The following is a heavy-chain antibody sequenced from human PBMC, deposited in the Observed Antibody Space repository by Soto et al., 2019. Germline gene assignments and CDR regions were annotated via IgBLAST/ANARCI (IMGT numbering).Heavy chain of an antibody. CDR1: GFTFSSYG. D-gene: IGHD2-15*01. CDR2: IWYDGSNT. Sequence: QVQLVESGGGVVQPGRSLRLSCAASGFTFSSYGMHWVRQAPGKGLEWVAVIWYDGSNTQYGDSVKDRFTISRDNSKNTLYLQMNSLRAEDTAVYYCARDLQTVVVGAPDYWGQGTLVTVSS. J-gene: IGHJ4*02. CDR3: ARDLQTVVVGAPDY. V-gene: IGHV3-33*01.